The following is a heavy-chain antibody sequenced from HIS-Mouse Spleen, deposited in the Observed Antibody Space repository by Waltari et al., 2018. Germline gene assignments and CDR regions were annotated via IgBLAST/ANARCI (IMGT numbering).Heavy chain of an antibody. Sequence: QLQLQESGPGLVKPSETLSLTCTVSGGSISSSSYYWGWIRQPPGKGLEWIGSIYYSGTPYYNPSLKIPVTMSGDTSKNQFSLKLSSVTAADTAVYYCARESPDSSSWYDWYVDLWGRGTLVTVSS. CDR1: GGSISSSSYY. V-gene: IGHV4-39*07. CDR2: IYYSGTP. D-gene: IGHD6-13*01. CDR3: ARESPDSSSWYDWYVDL. J-gene: IGHJ2*01.